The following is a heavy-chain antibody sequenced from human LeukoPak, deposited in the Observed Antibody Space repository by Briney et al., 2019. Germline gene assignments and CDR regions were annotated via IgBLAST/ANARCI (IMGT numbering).Heavy chain of an antibody. CDR2: IYNAGST. J-gene: IGHJ6*02. CDR3: ARDPSPWCSSTGCGGGYYGMDV. D-gene: IGHD2-2*01. CDR1: GGSITSYY. V-gene: IGHV4-59*01. Sequence: SSETLSLTCTVPGGSITSYYWNWVRQPPGKGLQWIGYIYNAGSTDYNPSLKSRVTISVDTSKNQFSLKLTSVTAADTAVYFCARDPSPWCSSTGCGGGYYGMDVWGQGTTVTVSS.